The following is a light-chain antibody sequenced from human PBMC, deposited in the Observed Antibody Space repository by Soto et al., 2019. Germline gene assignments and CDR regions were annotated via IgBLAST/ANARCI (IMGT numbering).Light chain of an antibody. CDR2: DAS. J-gene: IGKJ3*01. CDR1: QSVSSH. Sequence: EIVFTQFSATPSFSPGERATLSLRASQSVSSHLAWFQQRPGQAPRLLIYDASNRATGIPDRFSGSGSGTDFTLTFSRLEPEDFAVYYCQQYGDSPATFGPGTKVDIK. V-gene: IGKV3-20*01. CDR3: QQYGDSPAT.